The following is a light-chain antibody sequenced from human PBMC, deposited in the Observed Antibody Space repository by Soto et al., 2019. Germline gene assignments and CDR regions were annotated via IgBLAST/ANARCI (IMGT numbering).Light chain of an antibody. Sequence: DIVVTQYQATLSVTKGERATLSCRASHRVSSYLAWYQQRPGQAPRLLIYGASTRATGIPARFSGSASGTEFTLTISSLQSEDFAIYYCQQYNNWPRTFGQGTKVDI. J-gene: IGKJ1*01. CDR2: GAS. CDR3: QQYNNWPRT. V-gene: IGKV3-15*01. CDR1: HRVSSY.